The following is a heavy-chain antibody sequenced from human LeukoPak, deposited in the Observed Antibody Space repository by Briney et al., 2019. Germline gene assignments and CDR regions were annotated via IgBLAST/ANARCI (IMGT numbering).Heavy chain of an antibody. CDR1: GYAFTSYY. Sequence: GASVKVSCKASGYAFTSYYMHWVRQAPGQGLEWMALINPSGGSTSYAQTFQGRVTMARETSTSTVYMELSSLRSEDTAVYYCARTTYYYDSSGYDYYFDYWGQGTLVTVSS. V-gene: IGHV1-46*01. CDR3: ARTTYYYDSSGYDYYFDY. J-gene: IGHJ4*02. D-gene: IGHD3-22*01. CDR2: INPSGGST.